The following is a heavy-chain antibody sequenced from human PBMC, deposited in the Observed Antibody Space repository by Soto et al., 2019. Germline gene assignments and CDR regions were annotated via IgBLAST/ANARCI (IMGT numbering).Heavy chain of an antibody. J-gene: IGHJ4*02. Sequence: PSETLSLTCTVSGGSISSGGYYWSWIRQHPGKGLEWIGYIYYSGSTYYNPSLKSRVTISVDTSKNQFSLKLSSVTAADTAVYYCERGIKGGTFDYWGQGTLVTVSS. D-gene: IGHD2-15*01. CDR1: GGSISSGGYY. CDR3: ERGIKGGTFDY. V-gene: IGHV4-31*03. CDR2: IYYSGST.